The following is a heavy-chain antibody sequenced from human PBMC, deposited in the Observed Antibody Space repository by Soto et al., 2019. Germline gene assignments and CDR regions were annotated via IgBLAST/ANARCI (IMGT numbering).Heavy chain of an antibody. CDR2: MNPDSGHT. Sequence: QVQLVQSGAEVKKPGASVKVSCKASGYTFTSYDINWVRQATGQGPEWMGWMNPDSGHTGYARKFRDRISMTRNTSITTAYMELTSLRSDDTAIYYCARGRVRYRSSNYFDPWGRGTLVTVSS. D-gene: IGHD6-6*01. CDR1: GYTFTSYD. CDR3: ARGRVRYRSSNYFDP. V-gene: IGHV1-8*01. J-gene: IGHJ5*02.